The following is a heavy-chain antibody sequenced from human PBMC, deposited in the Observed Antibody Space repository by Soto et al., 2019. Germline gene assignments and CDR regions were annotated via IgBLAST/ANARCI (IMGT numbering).Heavy chain of an antibody. J-gene: IGHJ3*02. CDR3: ATYGDIVVVTAIRPGAFDI. V-gene: IGHV3-23*01. CDR2: ISGSGGST. Sequence: PGGSLRLSCAASGFTFSSYAMSWVRQAPGKGLEWVSAISGSGGSTYYADSVKGRFAISRDNSKNTLYLQMNSLRAEDTAVYYCATYGDIVVVTAIRPGAFDIWGQGTMVTVSS. D-gene: IGHD2-21*02. CDR1: GFTFSSYA.